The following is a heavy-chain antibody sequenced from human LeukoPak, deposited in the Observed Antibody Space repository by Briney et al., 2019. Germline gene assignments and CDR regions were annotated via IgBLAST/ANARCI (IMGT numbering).Heavy chain of an antibody. CDR3: APTNDYYYYFDY. CDR1: GYTFTGYY. CDR2: INPNSGGT. D-gene: IGHD2-8*01. V-gene: IGHV1-2*02. Sequence: ASVKVSCKASGYTFTGYYMHRVRQAPGQGLEWMGWINPNSGGTNYAQKFQDRVTMTRDTSISTAYMELSRLRSDDTAVYYCAPTNDYYYYFDYWGQGTLVTVSS. J-gene: IGHJ4*02.